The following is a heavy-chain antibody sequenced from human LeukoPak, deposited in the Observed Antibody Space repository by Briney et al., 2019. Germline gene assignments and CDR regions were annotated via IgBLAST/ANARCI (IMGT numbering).Heavy chain of an antibody. D-gene: IGHD4-17*01. CDR3: AKDGEVGYYGDYGVLFDY. J-gene: IGHJ4*02. V-gene: IGHV3-30*18. CDR1: GFTFSSYG. CDR2: ISYDGSNK. Sequence: PGGSLRLSCAASGFTFSSYGMHWVRQAPGKGLEWEAVISYDGSNKYYADSVKGRFTISRDNSKNTLYLQMNSLRAEDTAVYYCAKDGEVGYYGDYGVLFDYWGQGTLVTVSS.